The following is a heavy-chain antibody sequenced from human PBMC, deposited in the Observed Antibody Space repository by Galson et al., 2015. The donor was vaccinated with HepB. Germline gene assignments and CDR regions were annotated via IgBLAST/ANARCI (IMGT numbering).Heavy chain of an antibody. CDR2: ISSSAVDT. J-gene: IGHJ4*02. Sequence: LRLSCAASGFTFNNYAMGWVRQAPGRGLEWVSTISSSAVDTYYADSVKGRFTISRDNSKNTLYLQMNSLRADDTAIFYCAKLYKSGYFYLDYWGQGTLVTVSS. CDR1: GFTFNNYA. CDR3: AKLYKSGYFYLDY. V-gene: IGHV3-23*01. D-gene: IGHD3-3*01.